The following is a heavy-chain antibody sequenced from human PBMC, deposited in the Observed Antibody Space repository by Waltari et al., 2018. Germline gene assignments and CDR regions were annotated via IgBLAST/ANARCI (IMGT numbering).Heavy chain of an antibody. V-gene: IGHV3-30*01. CDR3: ARDGYDRSGYYFDY. J-gene: IGHJ4*02. CDR1: GFTFTSYA. D-gene: IGHD3-22*01. CDR2: ISFDGSSK. Sequence: QVQLVESGGSVVQPGRSLRLSCAASGFTFTSYALNWVRQAPGKGLEWVALISFDGSSKYYADSVKGRFTISRDNSRNTLHLQMNSLRTEDTAVYYCARDGYDRSGYYFDYWGQGTLVTVSS.